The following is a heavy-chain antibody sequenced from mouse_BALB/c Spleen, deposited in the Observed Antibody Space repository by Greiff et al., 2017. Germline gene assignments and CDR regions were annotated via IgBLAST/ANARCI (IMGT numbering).Heavy chain of an antibody. CDR3: ACYDYDEDYAMDY. D-gene: IGHD2-4*01. CDR2: IDPENGNT. CDR1: GFNIKDYY. V-gene: IGHV14-1*02. Sequence: EVKLVESGAELVRPGALVKLSCKASGFNIKDYYMHWVKQRPEQGLEWIGWIDPENGNTIYDPKFQGKASITADTSSNTAYLQLSSLTSEDTAVYYCACYDYDEDYAMDYWGQGTSVTVSS. J-gene: IGHJ4*01.